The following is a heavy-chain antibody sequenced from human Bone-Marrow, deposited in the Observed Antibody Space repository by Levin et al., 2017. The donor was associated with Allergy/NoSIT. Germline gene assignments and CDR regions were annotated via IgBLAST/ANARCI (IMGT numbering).Heavy chain of an antibody. J-gene: IGHJ4*02. CDR2: IKQDGTEK. CDR3: ARKYSSAWCFDY. D-gene: IGHD6-19*01. V-gene: IGHV3-7*01. Sequence: LSLTYAASGFTFSNYGMTWVRQAPGKGLEWVANIKQDGTEKNYVDSVKGRFTISRDNANNALHLQMSSLRVEDTAVYFCARKYSSAWCFDYWGQGILVAVSS. CDR1: GFTFSNYG.